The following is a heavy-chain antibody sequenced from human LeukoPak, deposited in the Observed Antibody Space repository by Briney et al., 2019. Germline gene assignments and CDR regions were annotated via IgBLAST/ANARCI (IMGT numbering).Heavy chain of an antibody. CDR3: ARHLRVLGDVIYYYYYMDV. CDR2: IFYSGIT. V-gene: IGHV4-39*01. D-gene: IGHD3-10*01. J-gene: IGHJ6*03. CDR1: GGSIKSGSYY. Sequence: SETLSLTCNVSGGSIKSGSYYWGWIRQTPGKGLEWIGNIFYSGITNYSPSLKSRVTLSIDTSKNQFSLQLTSVTAADTAVYYCARHLRVLGDVIYYYYYMDVWGRGTTVTVSS.